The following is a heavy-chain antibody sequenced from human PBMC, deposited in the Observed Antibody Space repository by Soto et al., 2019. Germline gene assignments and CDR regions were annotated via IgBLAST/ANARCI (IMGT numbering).Heavy chain of an antibody. CDR1: GYTFISYD. CDR2: MNPNTGDT. Sequence: QVQLVQSGAEVKKPGASVKVSCKASGYTFISYDINWVRQATGQGLEWMGWMNPNTGDTGYAQKFQGRVTRTRNTSINTANLEWSSLRSDDTAVYFCARGDGYIFDYCGQGTVVNVSS. CDR3: ARGDGYIFDY. J-gene: IGHJ4*02. V-gene: IGHV1-8*01. D-gene: IGHD5-12*01.